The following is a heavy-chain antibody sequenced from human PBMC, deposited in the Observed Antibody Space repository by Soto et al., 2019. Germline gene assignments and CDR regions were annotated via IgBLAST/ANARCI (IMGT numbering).Heavy chain of an antibody. D-gene: IGHD3-22*01. J-gene: IGHJ4*02. CDR1: GFTFSSYW. Sequence: GGSLRLSCAASGFTFSSYWMSWVRQAPGKGLEWVANIKQDGSEKYYVDSVKGRFTISRDNAKNSLYLQMNSLRAEDTAVYYCARSPPERITMIVVVIGGVNFDYWGQGTLVTVSS. CDR3: ARSPPERITMIVVVIGGVNFDY. V-gene: IGHV3-7*05. CDR2: IKQDGSEK.